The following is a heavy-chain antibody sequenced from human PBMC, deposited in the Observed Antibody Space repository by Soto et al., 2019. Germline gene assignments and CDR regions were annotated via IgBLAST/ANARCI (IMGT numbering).Heavy chain of an antibody. CDR1: GYTFTGYY. J-gene: IGHJ6*02. Sequence: ASVKVSCKASGYTFTGYYMHWVRQAPGQGLEWMGWIKPNSGGTNYAQKFQGWVTMTRDTSISTAYIELSRLRSDDTAVYYCARDRREVPAALSYYYYYGMDVWGQGTTVTVSS. CDR2: IKPNSGGT. V-gene: IGHV1-2*04. D-gene: IGHD2-2*01. CDR3: ARDRREVPAALSYYYYYGMDV.